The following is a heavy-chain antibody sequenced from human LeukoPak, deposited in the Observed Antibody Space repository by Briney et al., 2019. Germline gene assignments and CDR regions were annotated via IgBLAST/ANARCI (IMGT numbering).Heavy chain of an antibody. CDR3: AQHTYNDNWHGWFDS. Sequence: SGPTLVKPTQTLTLTCTLSGLSLTTSGVGVGWIRQPPGKALEWLALIYWDDIKGYSPSLKNRLTITKDTSKNQVVLTMTNMDTEDTATYYCAQHTYNDNWHGWFDSWGQGILVTVSS. J-gene: IGHJ5*01. CDR1: GLSLTTSGVG. V-gene: IGHV2-5*02. D-gene: IGHD1-1*01. CDR2: IYWDDIK.